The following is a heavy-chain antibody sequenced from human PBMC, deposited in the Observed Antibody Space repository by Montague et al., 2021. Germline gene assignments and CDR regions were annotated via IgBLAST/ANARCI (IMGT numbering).Heavy chain of an antibody. J-gene: IGHJ5*02. V-gene: IGHV4-39*01. Sequence: SETLSLTCTVSGGSISSASYYWGWIRQPPGKGLEFIGVIYYNGTTYHNPSLKSRATVSMDTSKNQFSLKLSSMTAADTAVYYCARSLYCRGGSCYSGFDPWGQGTLVTASS. CDR2: IYYNGTT. CDR3: ARSLYCRGGSCYSGFDP. CDR1: GGSISSASYY. D-gene: IGHD2-15*01.